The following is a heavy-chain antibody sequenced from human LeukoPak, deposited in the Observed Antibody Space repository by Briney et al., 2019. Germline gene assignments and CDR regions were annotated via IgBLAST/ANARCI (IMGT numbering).Heavy chain of an antibody. CDR2: IYYSGST. Sequence: SETLSLTCTVSGGSISSSSHYWGWIRQPPGKGLEWIGYIYYSGSTNYNPSLKSRVTISVDTSKNQFSLKLSSVTAADTAVYYCAREPSSGNWYNWFDPWGQGTLVTVSS. CDR3: AREPSSGNWYNWFDP. D-gene: IGHD3-22*01. V-gene: IGHV4-61*01. J-gene: IGHJ5*02. CDR1: GGSISSSSHY.